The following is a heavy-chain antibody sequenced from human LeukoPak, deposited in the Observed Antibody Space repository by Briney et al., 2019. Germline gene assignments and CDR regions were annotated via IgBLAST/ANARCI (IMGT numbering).Heavy chain of an antibody. D-gene: IGHD1-7*01. V-gene: IGHV4-59*11. CDR2: IYYSGST. J-gene: IGHJ4*02. CDR1: GGSISSHY. Sequence: KHSETLSVTCTVPGGSISSHYWSWIRQPPRKGLGRSGYIYYSGSTNYTPSLKSRVTISVDTSKNQFSLKLSSVTAADTAVYYCARGGKLELYYFDYWGQGTLVTVSS. CDR3: ARGGKLELYYFDY.